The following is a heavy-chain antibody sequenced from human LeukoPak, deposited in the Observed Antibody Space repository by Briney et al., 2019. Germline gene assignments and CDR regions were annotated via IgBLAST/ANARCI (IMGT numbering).Heavy chain of an antibody. CDR2: INHSGST. D-gene: IGHD1-26*01. J-gene: IGHJ6*03. CDR1: GGSFSGYY. CDR3: ARNSGSYDYYYYMDV. Sequence: SETLSLTCAVYGGSFSGYYWSWIRQPPGKGLEWIGEINHSGSTNYNPSLKSRVTISVDTSKNQFSLKLSSVTAADTAVYYCARNSGSYDYYYYMDVWGKGTTVTVSS. V-gene: IGHV4-34*01.